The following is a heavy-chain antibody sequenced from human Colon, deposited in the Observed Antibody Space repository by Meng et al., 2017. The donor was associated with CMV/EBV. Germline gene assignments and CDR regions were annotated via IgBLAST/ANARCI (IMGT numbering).Heavy chain of an antibody. Sequence: VHLGECGGGVIQARGSRTLPCEVSGFILSNYWMHWVRQAPGKGLVWISRIKNDGSTTGYADSVKGRFTISRDNAKNTLYLQMNSLRAEDTAMYYCARDIFWGQSDYWGQGTLVTVSS. CDR3: ARDIFWGQSDY. V-gene: IGHV3-74*01. D-gene: IGHD3-9*01. CDR1: GFILSNYW. CDR2: IKNDGSTT. J-gene: IGHJ4*02.